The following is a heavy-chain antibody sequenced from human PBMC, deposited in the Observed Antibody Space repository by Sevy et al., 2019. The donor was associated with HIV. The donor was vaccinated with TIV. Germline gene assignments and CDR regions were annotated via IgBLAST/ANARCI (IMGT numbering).Heavy chain of an antibody. CDR3: ARDLASSGNGLDV. Sequence: GESLKISCAASGFTFFAYTMHWVRQAPGKGLEWVALISYDINNKCYADSVKGRFTISRDNSKNTLYLQMNSLRPEDTAVYYCARDLASSGNGLDVWGQETTVTVSS. D-gene: IGHD3-3*02. J-gene: IGHJ6*02. V-gene: IGHV3-30-3*01. CDR1: GFTFFAYT. CDR2: ISYDINNK.